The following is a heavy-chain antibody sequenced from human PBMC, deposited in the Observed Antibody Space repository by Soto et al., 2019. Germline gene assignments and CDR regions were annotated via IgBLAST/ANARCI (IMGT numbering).Heavy chain of an antibody. Sequence: ASETLSLTCTVSGGSISSYYWSWIRQPAGKGLEWIGRIYTSGSTNYNPSLKGRVTMSVDTSKNQFSLKLSSVTAADTAVYYCARDGYSSSWYFIAGWFDPWGQGTLVTVSS. D-gene: IGHD6-13*01. CDR1: GGSISSYY. J-gene: IGHJ5*02. CDR2: IYTSGST. V-gene: IGHV4-4*07. CDR3: ARDGYSSSWYFIAGWFDP.